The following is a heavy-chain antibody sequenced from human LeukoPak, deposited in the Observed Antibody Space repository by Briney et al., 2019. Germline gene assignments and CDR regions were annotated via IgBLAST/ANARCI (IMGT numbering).Heavy chain of an antibody. CDR2: IKQDGSEK. CDR1: GFTFSSYW. J-gene: IGHJ4*02. Sequence: GGSLRLSCAASGFTFSSYWMSWVRQAPGKGLEWVANIKQDGSEKYYVDSVKGRFTVSRDNAKNSLYLEMNSLRAEDTAVYYCANSHYYDSSGYYQGLGYWGQGTLVTVSS. CDR3: ANSHYYDSSGYYQGLGY. D-gene: IGHD3-22*01. V-gene: IGHV3-7*05.